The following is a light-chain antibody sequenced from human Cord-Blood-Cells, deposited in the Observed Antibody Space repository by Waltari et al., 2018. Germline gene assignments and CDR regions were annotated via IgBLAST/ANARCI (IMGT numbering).Light chain of an antibody. CDR2: AVS. Sequence: QYALTQPPSASGSPGQPANISCTGTTSDVGGYNYVSWYQQHPGKAPKLMIYAVSKRPSGVPVRFSGSNSDNTASLTVSGLQAEDEADYYCSSYAGSNNVFGGGTKLTVL. V-gene: IGLV2-8*01. J-gene: IGLJ3*02. CDR1: TSDVGGYNY. CDR3: SSYAGSNNV.